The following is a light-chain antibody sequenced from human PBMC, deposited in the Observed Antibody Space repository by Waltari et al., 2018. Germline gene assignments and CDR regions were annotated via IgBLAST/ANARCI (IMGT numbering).Light chain of an antibody. CDR2: DAS. CDR1: QSVSSY. Sequence: EIVLTQSPATLSLSPGERATLSCRASQSVSSYLAWYHQKPGQAPRLLIYDASNRATGIPARFSGSGSGTDXXFTIXSXEXXXXXXXXXXXXXNWPPTFGQGTKVEIK. V-gene: IGKV3-11*01. J-gene: IGKJ1*01. CDR3: XXXXNWPPT.